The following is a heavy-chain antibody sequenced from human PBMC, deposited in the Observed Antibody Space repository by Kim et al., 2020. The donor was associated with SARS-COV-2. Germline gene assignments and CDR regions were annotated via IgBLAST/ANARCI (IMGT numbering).Heavy chain of an antibody. CDR3: AKDLKSGGYYYYYGMDV. Sequence: SRKSRLTNTRDNSKNTLYLQLNSLRPEDTAVYYCAKDLKSGGYYYYYGMDVWGQGTTVTVSS. V-gene: IGHV3-30*02. D-gene: IGHD1-26*01. J-gene: IGHJ6*02.